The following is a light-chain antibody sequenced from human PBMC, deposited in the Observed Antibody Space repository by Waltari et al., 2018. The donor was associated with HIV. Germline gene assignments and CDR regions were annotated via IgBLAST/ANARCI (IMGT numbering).Light chain of an antibody. CDR1: SSDIGIYNY. J-gene: IGLJ2*01. V-gene: IGLV2-14*01. Sequence: QSALTQPASVSGSPGQSITISCTGTSSDIGIYNYVSWYQQHPGKAPKLMIYEVSNRPSGVSNRFSGSNAGNTASLTISGLQAEDEADYYCSSYTSSITVVFGGGTKLTVL. CDR2: EVS. CDR3: SSYTSSITVV.